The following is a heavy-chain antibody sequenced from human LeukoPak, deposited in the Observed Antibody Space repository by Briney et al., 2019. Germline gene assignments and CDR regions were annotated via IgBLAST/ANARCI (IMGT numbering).Heavy chain of an antibody. J-gene: IGHJ5*02. Sequence: SETLSLTCTVSGGSISSYSWSWIRQPPGKGLEWIGRIYSSGSTNYNPSLKSRVTMSVDTSNNQFSLKLSSVTAADTAVYYCARDPYCSGGSCYLNWFDPWGQGTLVTVSS. CDR1: GGSISSYS. CDR2: IYSSGST. CDR3: ARDPYCSGGSCYLNWFDP. V-gene: IGHV4-4*07. D-gene: IGHD2-15*01.